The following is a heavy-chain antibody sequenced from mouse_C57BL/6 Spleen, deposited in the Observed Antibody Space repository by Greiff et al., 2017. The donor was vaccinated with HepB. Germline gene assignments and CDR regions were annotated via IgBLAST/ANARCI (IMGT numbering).Heavy chain of an antibody. D-gene: IGHD2-2*01. CDR2: IDPSDSYT. CDR3: ARYDGYEGFAY. J-gene: IGHJ3*01. CDR1: SYTFTSYW. V-gene: IGHV1-50*01. Sequence: QVQLQQPGAELVKPGASVKLSCKASSYTFTSYWMQWVKQRPGQGLEWIGEIDPSDSYTNYNQKFKGKATLTVDTSSSTAYMQLSSLTSEDSAVYYCARYDGYEGFAYWGQGTLVTVSA.